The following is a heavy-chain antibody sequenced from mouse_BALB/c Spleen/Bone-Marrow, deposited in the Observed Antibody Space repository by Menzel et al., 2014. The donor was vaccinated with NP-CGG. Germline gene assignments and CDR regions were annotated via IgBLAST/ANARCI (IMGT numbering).Heavy chain of an antibody. D-gene: IGHD2-1*01. CDR2: ISSGSSTI. CDR1: GFTFSSFG. CDR3: ARYGNYFYAMDY. J-gene: IGHJ4*01. V-gene: IGHV5-17*02. Sequence: EVKLQESGGGLVQPGGSRKLSCAAPGFTFSSFGMHWVRQAPEKGLEWVAYISSGSSTIYYADTVKGRFTISRDNPKNTLFLQMTSLRSEDTAMYYCARYGNYFYAMDYWGQGTSVTVSS.